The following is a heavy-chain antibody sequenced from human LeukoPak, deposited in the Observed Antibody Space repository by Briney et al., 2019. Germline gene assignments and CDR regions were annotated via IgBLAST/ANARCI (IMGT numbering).Heavy chain of an antibody. Sequence: SETLSLTCTVSGGSISSYYWSWIRQPPGKGLEWIGYIYYSGSTNYNPSLKSRVTISVDTSKNQFSLKLSSVTAADTAVYYCARGFYSSGWFNYWGQGTLVTVSS. CDR2: IYYSGST. D-gene: IGHD6-19*01. J-gene: IGHJ4*02. CDR1: GGSISSYY. CDR3: ARGFYSSGWFNY. V-gene: IGHV4-59*01.